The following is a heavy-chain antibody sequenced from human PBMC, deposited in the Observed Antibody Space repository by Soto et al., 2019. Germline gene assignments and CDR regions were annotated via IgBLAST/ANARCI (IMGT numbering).Heavy chain of an antibody. Sequence: SETLSLTCTVSGGCISSSSYYWGWIRQPPGKGLEWIGSIYYSGSTYYNPSLKSRVTISVDTSKNQFSLKLSSVTAADTAVYYCASSGWWYFDYWGQGTLVNVSS. CDR1: GGCISSSSYY. J-gene: IGHJ4*02. CDR3: ASSGWWYFDY. D-gene: IGHD6-19*01. CDR2: IYYSGST. V-gene: IGHV4-39*01.